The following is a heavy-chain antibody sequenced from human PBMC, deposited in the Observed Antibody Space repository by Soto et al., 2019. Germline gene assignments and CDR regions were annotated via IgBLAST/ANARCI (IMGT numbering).Heavy chain of an antibody. CDR2: LYSGGTT. D-gene: IGHD4-4*01. CDR1: GFTVSSYY. V-gene: IGHV3-53*01. CDR3: ATFTVTSYYYYYYGMDV. J-gene: IGHJ6*02. Sequence: PGGSLRLSCAASGFTVSSYYMSWVRQAPGKGLEWVSILYSGGTTYYADSVKGRFTISRDNSKNALYLQMNSLRAEDTAVYYCATFTVTSYYYYYYGMDVWGQGTTVTVSS.